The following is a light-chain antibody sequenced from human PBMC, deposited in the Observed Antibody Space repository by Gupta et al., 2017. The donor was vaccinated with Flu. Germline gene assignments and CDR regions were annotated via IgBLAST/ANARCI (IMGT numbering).Light chain of an antibody. CDR1: QSISSY. V-gene: IGKV1-39*01. J-gene: IGKJ1*01. Sequence: DIQMTQSPSSLSASVGDRVTITCRASQSISSYLNWYQQKPGKAPKLLIYAASSLQSGVPSRFSGSGSGTDFTLTISMRQPEDFATYYCQQSDSTPQTFGQGTKVEIK. CDR3: QQSDSTPQT. CDR2: AAS.